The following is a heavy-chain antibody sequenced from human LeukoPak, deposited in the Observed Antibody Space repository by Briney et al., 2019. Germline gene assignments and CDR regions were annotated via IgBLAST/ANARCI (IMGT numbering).Heavy chain of an antibody. Sequence: GGSLRLSCAASGFTFSSYDMHWVRQAPGKGLEWVAVISYDGSDKNYADSVKGRFTISRDNSKNTLYLQMNSLRDEDTAVYYCAKDCSSTWYYLDYWGQGTLVTVSS. V-gene: IGHV3-30*18. J-gene: IGHJ4*02. D-gene: IGHD6-13*01. CDR2: ISYDGSDK. CDR3: AKDCSSTWYYLDY. CDR1: GFTFSSYD.